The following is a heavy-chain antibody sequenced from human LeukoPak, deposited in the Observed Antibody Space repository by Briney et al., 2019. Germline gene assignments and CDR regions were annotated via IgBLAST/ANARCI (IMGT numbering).Heavy chain of an antibody. V-gene: IGHV3-7*03. CDR1: GFTFSSYW. Sequence: GGSLRLSCAASGFTFSSYWMSWVRQAPGKGLEWVANIKQDGSEKYYVDSVKGRFTISRDNSKNTLYLQMNSLRAEDTAVYYCAKTRPLDSSSWSHGDYWGQGTLVTVSS. CDR3: AKTRPLDSSSWSHGDY. D-gene: IGHD6-13*01. J-gene: IGHJ4*02. CDR2: IKQDGSEK.